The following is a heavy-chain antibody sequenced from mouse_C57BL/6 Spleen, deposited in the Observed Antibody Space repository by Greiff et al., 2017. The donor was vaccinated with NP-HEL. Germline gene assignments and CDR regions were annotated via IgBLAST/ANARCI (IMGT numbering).Heavy chain of an antibody. Sequence: EVQLQESEGGLVQPGSSMKLSCTASGFTFSDYYMAWVRQVPEKGLEWVANINYDGSSTYYLDSLKSRFIISRDNAKNILYLQMSSLKSEDTATYYCARGGKWGNYFDYWGQGTTLTVSS. V-gene: IGHV5-16*01. CDR2: INYDGSST. J-gene: IGHJ2*01. CDR3: ARGGKWGNYFDY. CDR1: GFTFSDYY.